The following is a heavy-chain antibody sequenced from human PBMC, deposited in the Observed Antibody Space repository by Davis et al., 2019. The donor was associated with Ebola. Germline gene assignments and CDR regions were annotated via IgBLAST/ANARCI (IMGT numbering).Heavy chain of an antibody. J-gene: IGHJ4*02. CDR2: FYHSGST. CDR1: GGSISSSNW. V-gene: IGHV4-4*02. D-gene: IGHD2-15*01. CDR3: ARRGCSGGRCYFPFDY. Sequence: MPGGSLRLSCAVSGGSISSSNWWTWVRQPPGKGLEWIGEFYHSGSTNYNPSLKSRVSISVDKSKNQFSLKLSSVTAADTAVYYCARRGCSGGRCYFPFDYWGQGTLVTVSS.